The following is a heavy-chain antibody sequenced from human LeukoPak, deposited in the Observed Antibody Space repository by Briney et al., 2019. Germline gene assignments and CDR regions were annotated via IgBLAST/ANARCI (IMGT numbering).Heavy chain of an antibody. J-gene: IGHJ3*02. CDR1: GFTFSDYS. D-gene: IGHD5-24*01. CDR3: ARDQFIHAFDI. V-gene: IGHV3-21*01. CDR2: ISSRSTYI. Sequence: GGSLRLSCAASGFTFSDYSMSWVRQAPGKGLERVSSISSRSTYIYYADSVKGRFTISRDNAENSLYLQMNSLRAEDTTVYYCARDQFIHAFDIWGQGTMVTVSS.